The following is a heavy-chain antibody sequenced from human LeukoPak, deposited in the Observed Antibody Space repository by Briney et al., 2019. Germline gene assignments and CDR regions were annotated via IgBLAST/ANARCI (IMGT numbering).Heavy chain of an antibody. J-gene: IGHJ6*02. V-gene: IGHV1-69*04. D-gene: IGHD2-2*02. CDR1: GYTFTSNG. CDR2: IIPILGIA. Sequence: SVKVSCKASGYTFTSNGISWVRQAPGQGLEWMGRIIPILGIANYAQKFQGRVTITADRSTSTAYMELSSLRSEDTAVYYCARSVVVPAAIDYYYYGMDVWGQGTTVTVSS. CDR3: ARSVVVPAAIDYYYYGMDV.